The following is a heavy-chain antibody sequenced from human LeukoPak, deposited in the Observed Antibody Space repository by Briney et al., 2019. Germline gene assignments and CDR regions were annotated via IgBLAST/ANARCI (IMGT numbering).Heavy chain of an antibody. Sequence: GASVKVSFKASGYTFTSYDINWVRQATGQGLEWMGWMNPNSGNTGYAQKFQGRVTITRNTSISTAYMELSSLRSEDTAVYYCAREEDYDDYLDYWGQGTLVTVSS. CDR1: GYTFTSYD. D-gene: IGHD4-17*01. CDR2: MNPNSGNT. J-gene: IGHJ4*02. V-gene: IGHV1-8*03. CDR3: AREEDYDDYLDY.